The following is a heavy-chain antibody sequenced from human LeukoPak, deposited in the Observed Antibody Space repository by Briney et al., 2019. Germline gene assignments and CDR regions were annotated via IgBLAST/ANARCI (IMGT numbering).Heavy chain of an antibody. J-gene: IGHJ4*02. CDR1: GGSISSSSYY. V-gene: IGHV4-39*07. Sequence: SETLSLTCTVSGGSISSSSYYWGWIRQPPGKGLEWIGSIYYSGSTYYNPSLKSRVTISVDTSKNQFSLKLSSVTAADTAVYYCARDPSTAMTFLYYFDYWGQGTLVTVSS. CDR3: ARDPSTAMTFLYYFDY. D-gene: IGHD5-18*01. CDR2: IYYSGST.